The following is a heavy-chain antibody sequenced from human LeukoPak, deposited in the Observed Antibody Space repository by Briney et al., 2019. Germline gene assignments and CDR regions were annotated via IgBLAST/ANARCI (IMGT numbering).Heavy chain of an antibody. J-gene: IGHJ6*03. CDR2: ISAYNGNT. CDR1: GYTFTSYG. V-gene: IGHV1-18*01. D-gene: IGHD3-22*01. CDR3: ARVDDSSGYQYYYYYMDV. Sequence: ASVKVSCKASGYTFTSYGISWVRQAPGQGLEWMGWISAYNGNTNYAQKLQGRVTMTTDTSTSTAYMELRSLRSDDTAVYYCARVDDSSGYQYYYYYMDVWGKGTTVTVS.